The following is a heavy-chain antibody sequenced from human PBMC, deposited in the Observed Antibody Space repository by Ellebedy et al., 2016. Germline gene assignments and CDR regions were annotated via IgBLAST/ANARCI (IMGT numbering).Heavy chain of an antibody. D-gene: IGHD5-18*01. Sequence: GESLKISXKGSGYSFTSYWIGWVRQMPGKGLEWMGRIDPSDSYTNYSPSFQGHVTISADKSISTAYLQWSSLKASDTAMYYCARQRYSYGSYYYGMDVWGQGTTVTVSS. V-gene: IGHV5-10-1*01. CDR3: ARQRYSYGSYYYGMDV. J-gene: IGHJ6*02. CDR2: IDPSDSYT. CDR1: GYSFTSYW.